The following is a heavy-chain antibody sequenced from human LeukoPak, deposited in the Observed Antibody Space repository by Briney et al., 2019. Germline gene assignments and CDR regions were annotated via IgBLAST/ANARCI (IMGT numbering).Heavy chain of an antibody. CDR2: ISGCGAST. CDR1: GFTFSNYA. Sequence: TGGSLRLSCAASGFTFSNYAMSWVRQAPGQGLEWVSAISGCGASTFYADSVRGRFTISRDISKNTLYLQMHSLRAEDTAVYYCAKSGGGYSSGWFYWGQGTLVTVSS. V-gene: IGHV3-23*01. CDR3: AKSGGGYSSGWFY. D-gene: IGHD6-19*01. J-gene: IGHJ4*02.